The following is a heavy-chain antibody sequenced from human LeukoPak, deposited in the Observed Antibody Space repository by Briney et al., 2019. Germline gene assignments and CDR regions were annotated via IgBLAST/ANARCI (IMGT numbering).Heavy chain of an antibody. V-gene: IGHV4-59*01. Sequence: SETLSLTCTVSGGSISSYYWSWIRQPPGKGLEWIGYIYYSGSTNYNPSLKSRVTISVDTSKNQFSLKLSSVTAADTAVYYCARYYSSSWYVNWFDPWGQGTLVTVSS. CDR1: GGSISSYY. D-gene: IGHD6-13*01. CDR2: IYYSGST. J-gene: IGHJ5*02. CDR3: ARYYSSSWYVNWFDP.